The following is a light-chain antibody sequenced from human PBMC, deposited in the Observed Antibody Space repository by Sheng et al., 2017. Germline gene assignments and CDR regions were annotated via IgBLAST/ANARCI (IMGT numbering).Light chain of an antibody. CDR2: DAS. J-gene: IGKJ4*01. V-gene: IGKV1-33*01. CDR1: QDISNY. CDR3: QQYDNLPLT. Sequence: DIQMTQSPSSLSASVGDRVTITCQASQDISNYLNWYQQKPGKAPKLLIYDASNLETGVPSRFSGSGSGTDFTFTISSLQPEDIATYYCQQYDNLPLTFGRRDRSGDQ.